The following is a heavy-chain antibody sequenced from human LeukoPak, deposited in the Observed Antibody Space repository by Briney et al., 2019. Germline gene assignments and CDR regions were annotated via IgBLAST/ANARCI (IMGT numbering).Heavy chain of an antibody. CDR3: ARMGQQLETPLVYFDY. Sequence: ASLKVSCKASGYTFTGYYMHWVREAPGQGLEWMGWINPNSGGTNYAQKFQGRVTMTRDTSISTAYMELSRLRSDDTAVYYCARMGQQLETPLVYFDYWGQGTLVTVSS. V-gene: IGHV1-2*02. D-gene: IGHD6-13*01. J-gene: IGHJ4*02. CDR2: INPNSGGT. CDR1: GYTFTGYY.